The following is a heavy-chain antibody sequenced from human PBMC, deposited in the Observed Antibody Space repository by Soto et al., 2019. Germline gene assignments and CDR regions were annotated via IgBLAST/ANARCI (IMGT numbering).Heavy chain of an antibody. V-gene: IGHV4-59*08. Sequence: SETLSLTCTVSGGSISSYYWSWIRQPPGKGLEWIGYIYYSGSTNYNPSLKSRVTISVDTSKNQFSLKLSSVTAADTAVYYCARHQVAATGYYYYMDVWGKGTTVTVSS. CDR2: IYYSGST. CDR1: GGSISSYY. CDR3: ARHQVAATGYYYYMDV. D-gene: IGHD2-15*01. J-gene: IGHJ6*03.